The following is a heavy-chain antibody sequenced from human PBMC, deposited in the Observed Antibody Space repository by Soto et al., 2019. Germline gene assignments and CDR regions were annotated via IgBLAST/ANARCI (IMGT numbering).Heavy chain of an antibody. CDR3: ARDRYLDSYAFDS. CDR1: GFSFSSYA. J-gene: IGHJ4*02. Sequence: QVQLVESGGGVVQPGRSLRLSCAASGFSFSSYAMHWVRQAPGKGLEWVSVISFEGNDKYYADSVKGRFTISRDGNENTLYLQMNSLRPEDTAVYYCARDRYLDSYAFDSWGQGTLVTVSS. V-gene: IGHV3-30-3*01. D-gene: IGHD3-9*01. CDR2: ISFEGNDK.